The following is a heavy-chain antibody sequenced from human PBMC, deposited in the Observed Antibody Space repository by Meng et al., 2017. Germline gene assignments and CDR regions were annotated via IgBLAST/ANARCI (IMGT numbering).Heavy chain of an antibody. Sequence: QVQVVESGGVVVPPGTSPTLFCGASGFIFSNYEMHWVRQAPGKGLEWVACITKDGSRKYYLGSVRGRFTISRDNSKNTLYLEMNSLRSEDTALYYCARDFDYWGQGTLVTVSS. CDR2: ITKDGSRK. J-gene: IGHJ4*02. CDR3: ARDFDY. V-gene: IGHV3-30*16. CDR1: GFIFSNYE.